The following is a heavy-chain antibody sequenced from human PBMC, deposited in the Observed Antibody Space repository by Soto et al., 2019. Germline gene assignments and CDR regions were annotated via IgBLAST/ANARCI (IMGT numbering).Heavy chain of an antibody. CDR1: GFTFSSYS. D-gene: IGHD1-26*01. Sequence: GGSLRLSCAASGFTFSSYSMNWVRQAPGKGLEWVSSISSSSYIYYADSVKGRFTISRDNAKNSLYLQMNSLRAEDTAVYYCAREEPYYYYYMDVWGKGTTVTVSS. CDR2: ISSSSYI. J-gene: IGHJ6*03. CDR3: AREEPYYYYYMDV. V-gene: IGHV3-21*01.